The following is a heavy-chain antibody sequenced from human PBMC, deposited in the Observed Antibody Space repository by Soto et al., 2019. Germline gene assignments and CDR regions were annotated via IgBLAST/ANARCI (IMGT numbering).Heavy chain of an antibody. CDR2: IYWDDDK. CDR1: GFSLSTKGVG. Sequence: QITLKESGPPLVKPTQTLTLTCNFSGFSLSTKGVGVVWIRQPPGKALEWLGIIYWDDDKRYRPSLNNRLTITKETSKNQVVLTMTNVDTVDTGTYFCAHLYAESGYDWRYDPWGQGTRVTVSS. V-gene: IGHV2-5*02. CDR3: AHLYAESGYDWRYDP. J-gene: IGHJ5*02. D-gene: IGHD5-12*01.